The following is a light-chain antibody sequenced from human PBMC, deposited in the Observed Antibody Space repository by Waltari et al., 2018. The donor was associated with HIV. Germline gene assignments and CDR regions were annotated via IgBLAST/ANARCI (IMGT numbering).Light chain of an antibody. V-gene: IGKV2-30*01. Sequence: VVMTQSPLSLPVTFGQPASISCRSGQILEYTDGHTYLCWFQQRPGQPPRRLIYKVANRYSGVPDRVSGSWSGTDFTLKISRGEAEDVGVDFGMEGTYWTDIFGQGTKREI. J-gene: IGKJ2*01. CDR1: QILEYTDGHTY. CDR2: KVA. CDR3: MEGTYWTDI.